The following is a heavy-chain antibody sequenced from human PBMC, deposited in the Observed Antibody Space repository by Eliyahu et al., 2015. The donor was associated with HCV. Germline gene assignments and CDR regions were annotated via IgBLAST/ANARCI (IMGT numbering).Heavy chain of an antibody. D-gene: IGHD2-21*01. Sequence: MGGIIPIFGTANYAQKFQGRVTITADESTSTAYMELSSLRSEDTAVYYCARCCGGDGAGTPVDYWGQGTLVTVSS. CDR2: IIPIFGTA. J-gene: IGHJ4*02. V-gene: IGHV1-69*01. CDR3: ARCCGGDGAGTPVDY.